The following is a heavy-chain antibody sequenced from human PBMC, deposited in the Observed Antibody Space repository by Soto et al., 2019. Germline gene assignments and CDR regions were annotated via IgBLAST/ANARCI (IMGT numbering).Heavy chain of an antibody. Sequence: SETLSLTCTVYGGSFSGYYWTWIRQPPGKGLEWIGSINQSGSTTYNPSLKSRVTISVDTSKNQFSPSLSSVTAADTSVYYCAKFKNYYYYGLDVWGQGTTVTVSS. CDR2: INQSGST. CDR3: AKFKNYYYYGLDV. CDR1: GGSFSGYY. V-gene: IGHV4-34*01. J-gene: IGHJ6*02.